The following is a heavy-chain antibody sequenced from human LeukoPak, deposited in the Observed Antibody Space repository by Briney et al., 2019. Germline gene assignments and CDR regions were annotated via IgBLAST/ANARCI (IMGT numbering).Heavy chain of an antibody. CDR3: ARVSDIMISFGGAISYFDY. CDR1: GGSLSDSD. V-gene: IGHV4-34*01. CDR2: ITHSGGT. J-gene: IGHJ4*02. Sequence: PSETLSLTCTLYGGSLSDSDWSWIRQPPGKGLEWIGEITHSGGTHYNPSLWSRLTISTDTSRNKLSPQLTSVTAADTGVYFCARVSDIMISFGGAISYFDYWGQGALVTVSS. D-gene: IGHD3-16*02.